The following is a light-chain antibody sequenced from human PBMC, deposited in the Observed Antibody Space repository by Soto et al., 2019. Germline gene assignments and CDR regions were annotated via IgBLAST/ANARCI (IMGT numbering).Light chain of an antibody. CDR1: SGHSNYA. CDR3: QTWGAGIQV. J-gene: IGLJ1*01. Sequence: QLVLTQSPSASASLGASVKLTCTLSSGHSNYAIAWHQQQPEKGPRYLMNLNSDGSHNRGDGIPDRFSGSSSGAERYLTISSLQSEDEADYYCQTWGAGIQVFGSGTKVTVL. CDR2: LNSDGSH. V-gene: IGLV4-69*01.